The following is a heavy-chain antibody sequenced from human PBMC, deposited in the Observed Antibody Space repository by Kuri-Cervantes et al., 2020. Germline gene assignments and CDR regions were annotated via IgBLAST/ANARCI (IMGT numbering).Heavy chain of an antibody. V-gene: IGHV1-69*05. J-gene: IGHJ6*03. CDR3: ARGRVVVVLYYYYYMDV. CDR1: GYTFSSYA. CDR2: IIPIFGTA. D-gene: IGHD2-15*01. Sequence: SVKVSCKASGYTFSSYAISWVRQAPGQGLEWMGGIIPIFGTANYAQKFQGRVAITTDESTSTAYMELSGLRSEDTAVYYCARGRVVVVLYYYYYMDVWGKGTTVTVSS.